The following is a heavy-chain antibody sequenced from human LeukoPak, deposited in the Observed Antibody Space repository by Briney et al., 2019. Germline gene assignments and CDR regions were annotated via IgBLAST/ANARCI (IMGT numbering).Heavy chain of an antibody. CDR2: IYYSGST. Sequence: SETLSLTCTVSGGSISSSSYYWGWIRQPPGKGLEWIGSIYYSGSTYYNPSLKSRVTISVDTSKNQFSLKLSSVTAADTAVYYCARDHFRGSYGDYGMDVWGQGTTVTVSS. CDR1: GGSISSSSYY. J-gene: IGHJ6*02. CDR3: ARDHFRGSYGDYGMDV. D-gene: IGHD1-26*01. V-gene: IGHV4-39*07.